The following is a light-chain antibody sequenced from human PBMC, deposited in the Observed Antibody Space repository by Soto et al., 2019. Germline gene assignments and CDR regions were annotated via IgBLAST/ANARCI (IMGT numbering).Light chain of an antibody. V-gene: IGLV2-23*02. CDR1: SSDVGSYDL. J-gene: IGLJ2*01. CDR3: CSYAGSSTLI. Sequence: QSALTQPASVSGSPGQSITISCTGTSSDVGSYDLVSWYQQHPDKAPKLMIYEVSERPSGVSTRFSGSKSGNTASLTISGLQAEDEAEYYCCSYAGSSTLIFGGGTKLTVL. CDR2: EVS.